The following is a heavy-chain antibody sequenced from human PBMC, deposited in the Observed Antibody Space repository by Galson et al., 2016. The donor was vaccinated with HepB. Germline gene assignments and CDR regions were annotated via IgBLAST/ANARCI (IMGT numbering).Heavy chain of an antibody. CDR2: ISFEGNKQ. CDR3: ARELWNYNSFDM. CDR1: GFTFSTYG. V-gene: IGHV3-30*03. D-gene: IGHD1-7*01. J-gene: IGHJ3*02. Sequence: SLRLSCADSGFTFSTYGMHWVRQAPGEGLEWVAAISFEGNKQHYADSVKGRFTVSRDNSKNTLYLQMNSLRAEDTAVYYCARELWNYNSFDMWGQGTMVTVSS.